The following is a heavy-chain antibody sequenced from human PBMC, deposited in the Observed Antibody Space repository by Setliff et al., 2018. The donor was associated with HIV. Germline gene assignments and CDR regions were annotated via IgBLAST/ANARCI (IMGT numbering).Heavy chain of an antibody. CDR2: IYHSGSV. D-gene: IGHD2-2*01. CDR3: ARGDSTWPTQLLDV. V-gene: IGHV4-4*02. Sequence: LSLTCAVSGGSISSSHYWSWVRQTPVKGLEWIGEIYHSGSVNHNPSLRSRVTMSVDKSKNQFSLRLSSVTAADTAVYYCARGDSTWPTQLLDVWGKGTTVTVSS. J-gene: IGHJ6*04. CDR1: GGSISSSHY.